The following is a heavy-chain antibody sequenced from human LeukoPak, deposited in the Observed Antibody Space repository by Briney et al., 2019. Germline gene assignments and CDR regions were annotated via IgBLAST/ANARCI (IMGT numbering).Heavy chain of an antibody. V-gene: IGHV1-69*13. Sequence: GASVKVSCKASGGTFSSYAISWVRQAPGQGLEWMGGIIPIFGTANYAQKFQGRVTITADESTSTAYMELSSLRSEDTAMYYCARVSLGYCSGGTCYFQDHWGQGTLVTVSS. CDR2: IIPIFGTA. D-gene: IGHD2-15*01. CDR1: GGTFSSYA. CDR3: ARVSLGYCSGGTCYFQDH. J-gene: IGHJ4*02.